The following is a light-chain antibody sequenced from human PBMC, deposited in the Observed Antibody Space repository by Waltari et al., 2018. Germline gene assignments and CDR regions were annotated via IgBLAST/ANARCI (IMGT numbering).Light chain of an antibody. V-gene: IGLV2-8*01. CDR3: SSYAGSNTWV. CDR2: DVT. CDR1: IDDVGGYNY. J-gene: IGLJ3*02. Sequence: QSVLTQPPSASGSPGQSVTISCTGTIDDVGGYNYVSWYQQHPGKAPKLMIYDVTKRPSGVPDRFSGSKSGNTASLTVSGLQAEDEADYYCSSYAGSNTWVFGGGTKLTVL.